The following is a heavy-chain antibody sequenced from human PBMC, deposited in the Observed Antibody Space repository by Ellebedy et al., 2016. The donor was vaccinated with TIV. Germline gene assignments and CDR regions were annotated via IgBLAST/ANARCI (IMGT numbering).Heavy chain of an antibody. D-gene: IGHD2-15*01. V-gene: IGHV2-5*02. Sequence: SGPTLVKPTQTLTLTCTFSGSSLSTSGVGVGWIRQPPGKALQWLTIIYWDDDKRYSPSLRTRLTLTRDTSKNQVVLTLSNLDPVDTGTYYCAHSIRRHSCSGGACYYFDFWGQGTQVTVSS. J-gene: IGHJ4*02. CDR1: GSSLSTSGVG. CDR3: AHSIRRHSCSGGACYYFDF. CDR2: IYWDDDK.